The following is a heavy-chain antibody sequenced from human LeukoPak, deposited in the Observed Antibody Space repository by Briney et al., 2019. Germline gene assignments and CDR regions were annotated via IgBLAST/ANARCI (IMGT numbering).Heavy chain of an antibody. J-gene: IGHJ4*02. CDR3: ARAWDY. CDR1: GGSISSYY. Sequence: SEALSLTCTVSGGSISSYYWSWVRQPPGKGLEWIGYIYYSGGTNYNPSLKSRVTISVDTSKNQFSLKLSSVTAADTAVYYCARAWDYWGQGTLVTVSS. V-gene: IGHV4-59*01. CDR2: IYYSGGT.